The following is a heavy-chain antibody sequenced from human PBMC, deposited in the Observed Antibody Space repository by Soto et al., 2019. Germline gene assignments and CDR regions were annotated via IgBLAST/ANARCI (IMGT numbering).Heavy chain of an antibody. Sequence: PSETLSLTCSVSGGSISGSYWSWIRQSPGKGLEWLGYVYYTGSTNYSPSLRSRVSISVDTSKNHFSLSLSSVTATDTAVYYCAREGQLGDYGPIDYWGRGTLVSVSS. J-gene: IGHJ4*02. D-gene: IGHD4-17*01. V-gene: IGHV4-59*12. CDR2: VYYTGST. CDR1: GGSISGSY. CDR3: AREGQLGDYGPIDY.